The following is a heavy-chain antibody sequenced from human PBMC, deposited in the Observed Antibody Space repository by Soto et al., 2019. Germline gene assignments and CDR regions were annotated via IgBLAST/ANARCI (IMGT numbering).Heavy chain of an antibody. CDR3: VRVGHINWFDP. V-gene: IGHV4-30-4*01. J-gene: IGHJ5*02. Sequence: TNTVFDGYIRDLYWRRISQPPGKGLEWIGYIYYSGSTYYNPSLKSRVTIPVDTSKTQFSLKLSSVTPPDTAVYYCVRVGHINWFDPGGQGTLVTVSS. CDR2: IYYSGST. CDR1: DGYIRDLY. D-gene: IGHD2-21*01.